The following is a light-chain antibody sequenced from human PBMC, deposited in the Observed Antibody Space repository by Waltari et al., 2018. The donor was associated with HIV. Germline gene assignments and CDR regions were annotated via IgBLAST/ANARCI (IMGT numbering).Light chain of an antibody. Sequence: QSALTQPASMPGSPGQSITISCTGTSSDIGDYDYVSWYQQHPGKAPKLMIYGVTNRPSGVSNRFSGSKSSNTASLTISGLQAEDEADYYCSSYTSSSTLDVFGTGTKVTVL. CDR3: SSYTSSSTLDV. V-gene: IGLV2-14*01. CDR2: GVT. J-gene: IGLJ1*01. CDR1: SSDIGDYDY.